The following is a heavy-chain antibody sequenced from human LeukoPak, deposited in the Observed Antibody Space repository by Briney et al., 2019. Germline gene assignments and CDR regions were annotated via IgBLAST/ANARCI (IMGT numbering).Heavy chain of an antibody. CDR2: IYHSGST. V-gene: IGHV4-38-2*01. CDR1: GYSISSGYY. Sequence: SETLSLTCAVSGYSISSGYYWGWIRQPPGKGLEWIGGIYHSGSTYHNPSLKSRVTISVDTSKNQFSLKLSSVTAADTAVYYCARVLYSSGWDGDYYYYMDVWGKGTTVTVSS. D-gene: IGHD6-19*01. CDR3: ARVLYSSGWDGDYYYYMDV. J-gene: IGHJ6*03.